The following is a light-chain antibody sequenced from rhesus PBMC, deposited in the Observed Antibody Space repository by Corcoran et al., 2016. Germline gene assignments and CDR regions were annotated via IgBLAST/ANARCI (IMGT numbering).Light chain of an antibody. J-gene: IGLJ1*01. V-gene: IGLV2S9*01. CDR1: CSDIGGYND. CDR2: DVS. CDR3: CSYMSGSTYI. Sequence: QSALTQPPSVSKSLGQSVTISCTGTCSDIGGYNDVSWYQQHPGTAPRLLIYDVSKRPSGVSDRFPGSKSGNTASLTISGLQDEDEADYYCCSYMSGSTYIFGAGTRLTVL.